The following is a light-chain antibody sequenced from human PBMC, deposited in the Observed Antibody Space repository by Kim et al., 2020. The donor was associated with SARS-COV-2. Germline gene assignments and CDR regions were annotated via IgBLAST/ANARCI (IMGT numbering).Light chain of an antibody. CDR1: QSINTY. CDR3: QQSHTAPLLT. Sequence: DIQMTQSPYSLAASVGDRVTIACRASQSINTYLNWYQQKPGKAPNLLIYAASTLQSGVPSRFSGSGSGTDFTLTISSLQPEDFATYYCQQSHTAPLLTFGGGTKVDIK. V-gene: IGKV1-39*01. CDR2: AAS. J-gene: IGKJ4*01.